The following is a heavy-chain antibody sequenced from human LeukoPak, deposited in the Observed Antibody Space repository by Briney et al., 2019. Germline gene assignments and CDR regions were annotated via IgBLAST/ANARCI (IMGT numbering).Heavy chain of an antibody. D-gene: IGHD1-26*01. CDR3: ARVGPRHGLNWFDP. V-gene: IGHV4-59*01. J-gene: IGHJ5*02. Sequence: SETLSLTCTVSGGSINNYYWSWIRQPPGKGLEWIGYIYYSGSTNYNPSLKSRLTISVDTSKNQFSLNLNSVTAADTAVYYCARVGPRHGLNWFDPWGQGTLVTVSS. CDR2: IYYSGST. CDR1: GGSINNYY.